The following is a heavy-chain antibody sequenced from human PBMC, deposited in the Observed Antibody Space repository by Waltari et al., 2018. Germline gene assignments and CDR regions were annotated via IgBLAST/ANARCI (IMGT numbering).Heavy chain of an antibody. J-gene: IGHJ6*02. CDR1: GGSISSYY. Sequence: QVQLQESGPGLVKPSETLSLTCTVSGGSISSYYWSWIRQPAGKGLEWIGHVYYSGRPNYNGSLRSRVIISVDTSKNQFSLKLSSVTAADTAVNYCARDFPISIVRGGLMDVWGQGTTVTVSS. CDR3: ARDFPISIVRGGLMDV. V-gene: IGHV4-59*01. D-gene: IGHD3-10*01. CDR2: VYYSGRP.